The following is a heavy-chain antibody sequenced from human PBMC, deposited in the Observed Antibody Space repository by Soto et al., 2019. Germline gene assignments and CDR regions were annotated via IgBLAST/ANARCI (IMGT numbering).Heavy chain of an antibody. Sequence: QVQLVQSGAEVTKPGSSVKVSCKASVGTVSSYTISWVRQAPGQGLEWMGRIIPILGIANYAQKFQGRVTITADKSTSTAYMELSSLRSEDTAVYYCAREGQLVPQCDYWGQGTLVTVSS. CDR1: VGTVSSYT. V-gene: IGHV1-69*08. D-gene: IGHD6-6*01. CDR2: IIPILGIA. J-gene: IGHJ4*02. CDR3: AREGQLVPQCDY.